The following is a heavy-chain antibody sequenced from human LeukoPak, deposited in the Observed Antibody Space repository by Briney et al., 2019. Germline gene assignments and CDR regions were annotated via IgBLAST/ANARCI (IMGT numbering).Heavy chain of an antibody. Sequence: GGSLRLSCAASGFTFSNYAMSWVRQAPGKGLDWVSAISVIGRTTYYADSVKGRFTIFRDNSKKTLYLQINSLRDDDAAVYYCAKIYDSSGYSSNFDYWGQGTLVTVSS. CDR2: ISVIGRTT. J-gene: IGHJ4*02. CDR3: AKIYDSSGYSSNFDY. V-gene: IGHV3-23*01. D-gene: IGHD3-22*01. CDR1: GFTFSNYA.